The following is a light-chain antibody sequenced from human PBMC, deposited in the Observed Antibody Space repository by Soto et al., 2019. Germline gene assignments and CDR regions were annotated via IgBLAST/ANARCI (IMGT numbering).Light chain of an antibody. CDR3: HQVNSYPHP. Sequence: DIQLTQSPAFLSASVGDRVNITCRASQGANTFVAWYQQKAGRAPRLLIYVASSLQAGVPSRFSGSGSGTEFTLTINSMQPEDVATYYCHQVNSYPHPFGGGTKVDIK. J-gene: IGKJ4*01. CDR1: QGANTF. CDR2: VAS. V-gene: IGKV1-9*01.